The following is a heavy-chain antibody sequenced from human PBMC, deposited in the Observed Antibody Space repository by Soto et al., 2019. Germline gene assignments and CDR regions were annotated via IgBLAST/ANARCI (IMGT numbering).Heavy chain of an antibody. J-gene: IGHJ4*02. CDR2: TYYRSRWYN. Sequence: PSQTLSLTCAISGDSVSSNSAAWNWIRLSPSRGLEWLARTYYRSRWYNDYAVSVRSRITVNPDTSKNQFSLQLTSVTPEDTAVYYCARDRGYCRGGTCYTVLDYWGQGTLVTVSS. D-gene: IGHD2-15*01. CDR1: GDSVSSNSAA. CDR3: ARDRGYCRGGTCYTVLDY. V-gene: IGHV6-1*01.